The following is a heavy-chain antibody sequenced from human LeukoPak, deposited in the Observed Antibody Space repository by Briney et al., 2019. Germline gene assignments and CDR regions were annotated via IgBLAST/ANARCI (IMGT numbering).Heavy chain of an antibody. Sequence: SETLSLTCAVYGGSFSGYYWSWIRQPPGKGLEWIGEINHSGSTNYNPSHKSRVTISVDTSKNQFSLKLSSVSAADTAVYYCARGRRVVGATFFDYWGQGTLVTVSS. V-gene: IGHV4-34*01. J-gene: IGHJ4*02. CDR3: ARGRRVVGATFFDY. CDR2: INHSGST. CDR1: GGSFSGYY. D-gene: IGHD1-26*01.